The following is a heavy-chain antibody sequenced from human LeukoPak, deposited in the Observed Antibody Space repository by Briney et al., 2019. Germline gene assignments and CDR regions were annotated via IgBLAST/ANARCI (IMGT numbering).Heavy chain of an antibody. Sequence: KSGGSLRLSCAASAFTFSDYSMNWVRQAPGKGLEWVAYISSGSTYIYYADSVKGRFTISRDNAQRSMYQQMNSLRAEDTAVYYCARGYSSSWFSYYYYYMDVWGKGTTVTVSS. CDR2: ISSGSTYI. J-gene: IGHJ6*03. CDR1: AFTFSDYS. CDR3: ARGYSSSWFSYYYYYMDV. V-gene: IGHV3-21*01. D-gene: IGHD6-13*01.